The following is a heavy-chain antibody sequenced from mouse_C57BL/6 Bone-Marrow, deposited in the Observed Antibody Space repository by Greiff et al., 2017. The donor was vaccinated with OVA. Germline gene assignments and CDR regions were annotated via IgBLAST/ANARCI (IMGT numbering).Heavy chain of an antibody. CDR1: GFTFSSYG. CDR2: ISSGGSYT. V-gene: IGHV5-6*02. Sequence: DVMLVESGGDLVKPGGSLKLSCAASGFTFSSYGMSWVRQTPDKRLEWVATISSGGSYTYYPDSVNGRFTISRDNAKNTLYLQMSSLKSEDTAMYYCARKGLRRSWFAYWGQGTLVTVSA. J-gene: IGHJ3*01. CDR3: ARKGLRRSWFAY. D-gene: IGHD2-4*01.